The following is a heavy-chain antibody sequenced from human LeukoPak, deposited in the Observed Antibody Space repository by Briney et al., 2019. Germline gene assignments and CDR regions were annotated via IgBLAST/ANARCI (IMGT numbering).Heavy chain of an antibody. J-gene: IGHJ3*02. D-gene: IGHD3-10*01. Sequence: PGGSLRLSCAASGFTFSTYSMNWVRQAPGKGLEWVSSIATSSDYIYYAGSLGGRFTISRDNAKNSLYLHMNSLRPDDTAVYYCARGRSITILRGVAISDGFDIWGQGTKVTVS. CDR1: GFTFSTYS. V-gene: IGHV3-21*06. CDR2: IATSSDYI. CDR3: ARGRSITILRGVAISDGFDI.